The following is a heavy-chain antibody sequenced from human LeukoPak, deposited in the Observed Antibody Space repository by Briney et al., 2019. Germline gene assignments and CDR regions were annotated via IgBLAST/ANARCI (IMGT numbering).Heavy chain of an antibody. J-gene: IGHJ4*02. V-gene: IGHV3-23*01. D-gene: IGHD2-2*01. CDR3: AKDLSCSSASCRPDY. Sequence: GGSLRLSCAASGFTFSSYAMSWVRQAPGKGLEWVSGISGSGGSTYYADSVKGRFTISRDNSKNTLYLQMNSLRAEDTAVYYCAKDLSCSSASCRPDYWGQGTLVTVSS. CDR2: ISGSGGST. CDR1: GFTFSSYA.